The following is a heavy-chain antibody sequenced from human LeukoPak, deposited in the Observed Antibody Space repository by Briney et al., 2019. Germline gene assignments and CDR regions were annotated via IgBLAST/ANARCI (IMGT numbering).Heavy chain of an antibody. CDR3: ARVVRVRGSYLYYMDV. J-gene: IGHJ6*03. Sequence: GGSLRLSCAASGFTFSSYEMNWVRQAPGKGLEWVSYISSSGNTIYYADSVKGRFTISRDNAKNSLYLQINSLRAEDTAVYYCARVVRVRGSYLYYMDVWGKGTTVTISS. CDR2: ISSSGNTI. V-gene: IGHV3-48*03. CDR1: GFTFSSYE. D-gene: IGHD1-26*01.